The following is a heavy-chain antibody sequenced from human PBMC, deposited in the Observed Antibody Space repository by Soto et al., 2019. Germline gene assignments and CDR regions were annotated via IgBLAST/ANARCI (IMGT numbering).Heavy chain of an antibody. Sequence: GWSLRLSCAASGFKFSNYAMSLVRQAPGKGLEWVSLISATGGGTYYADSVKGRFTISRDNSHNTLYLQVHSLTAEDTAVYYCAKDRRAGGNSAFYFDFWGKGAQVTVSS. V-gene: IGHV3-23*01. J-gene: IGHJ4*02. CDR2: ISATGGGT. CDR1: GFKFSNYA. CDR3: AKDRRAGGNSAFYFDF. D-gene: IGHD3-16*01.